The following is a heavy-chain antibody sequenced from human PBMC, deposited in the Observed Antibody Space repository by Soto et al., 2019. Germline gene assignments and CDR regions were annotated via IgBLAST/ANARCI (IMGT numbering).Heavy chain of an antibody. Sequence: QVQLVQSGAEVKKPGSSVKVSCKASGGTFSSYAISWVRQAPGQGLEWMGGIIPIFGTANYAQKFQGRVTITADESTSTAYMERSSLSSEDTAVYYCARGDVVVVAATPYYYYGMDVWGQGTTVTVSS. V-gene: IGHV1-69*12. CDR1: GGTFSSYA. CDR2: IIPIFGTA. D-gene: IGHD2-15*01. J-gene: IGHJ6*02. CDR3: ARGDVVVVAATPYYYYGMDV.